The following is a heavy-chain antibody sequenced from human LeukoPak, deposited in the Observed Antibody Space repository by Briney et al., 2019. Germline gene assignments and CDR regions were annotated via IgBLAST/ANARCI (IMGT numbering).Heavy chain of an antibody. D-gene: IGHD6-19*01. J-gene: IGHJ4*02. Sequence: GRSLRLSCAASGFPFSSYGMHWVRQAPGKGLEWVAVISYDGSNKYYTDSVKGRFTISRDNSKNTLYLQMNSLRAEDTAVYYCAKVPGARIAVAHYYFDYWGQGTLVTVSS. CDR1: GFPFSSYG. CDR3: AKVPGARIAVAHYYFDY. V-gene: IGHV3-30*18. CDR2: ISYDGSNK.